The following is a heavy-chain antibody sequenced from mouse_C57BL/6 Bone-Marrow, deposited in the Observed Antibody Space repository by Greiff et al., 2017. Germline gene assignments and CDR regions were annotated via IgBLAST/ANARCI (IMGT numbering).Heavy chain of an antibody. Sequence: EVMLVESGGDLVKPGGSLKLSCAASGFTFSSYGMSWVRQTPDKRLEWVATISSGGSYTYYPDSVKGRFTISRDNAKNTLYLQMSSLKSEDTAMYYCARQGLWLRHDYWGQGTTLTVSS. V-gene: IGHV5-6*02. CDR2: ISSGGSYT. J-gene: IGHJ2*01. CDR3: ARQGLWLRHDY. CDR1: GFTFSSYG. D-gene: IGHD2-2*01.